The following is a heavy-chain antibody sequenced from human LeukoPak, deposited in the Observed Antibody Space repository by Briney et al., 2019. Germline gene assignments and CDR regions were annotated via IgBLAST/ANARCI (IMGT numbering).Heavy chain of an antibody. Sequence: SETLSLTCTVSGGSIRSSSYYWGWIRQPPGKGLEWIGSIYYSGSTYYNPSLKSRVTISVDTSKNQFSLKLSSVTAADTAVYYCASKPRYCSGGSCYFGYLDYWGQGTLVTVSS. CDR3: ASKPRYCSGGSCYFGYLDY. J-gene: IGHJ4*02. CDR2: IYYSGST. D-gene: IGHD2-15*01. V-gene: IGHV4-39*01. CDR1: GGSIRSSSYY.